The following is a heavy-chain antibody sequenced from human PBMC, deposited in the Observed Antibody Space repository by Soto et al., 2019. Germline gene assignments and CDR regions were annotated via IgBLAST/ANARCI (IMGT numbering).Heavy chain of an antibody. Sequence: GGSLRLSCAASGFTFSSYGMHWVRQAPGKGLEWVAVIWYDGSNKYYADSVKGRFTISRDNSKNTLYLQMNSLRAEDAAVYYCARGGGPAGYYYYYMDVWGKGTTVTVSS. CDR3: ARGGGPAGYYYYYMDV. D-gene: IGHD6-19*01. CDR1: GFTFSSYG. J-gene: IGHJ6*03. V-gene: IGHV3-33*03. CDR2: IWYDGSNK.